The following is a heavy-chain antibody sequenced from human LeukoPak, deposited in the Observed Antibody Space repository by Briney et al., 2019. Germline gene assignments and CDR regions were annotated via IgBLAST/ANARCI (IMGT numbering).Heavy chain of an antibody. CDR1: GFTFSSYW. V-gene: IGHV3-74*01. CDR2: INSDGSST. D-gene: IGHD3-3*01. Sequence: SGGSLRLSCAASGFTFSSYWMHWVRQAPGKGLVWVSRINSDGSSTSYADSVKGRFTISRDNAKNTLYLQMNSLRAEDTAVYYCARALSPYDFWSGYYEYYYYYMDVWGKGTTVTVSS. CDR3: ARALSPYDFWSGYYEYYYYYMDV. J-gene: IGHJ6*03.